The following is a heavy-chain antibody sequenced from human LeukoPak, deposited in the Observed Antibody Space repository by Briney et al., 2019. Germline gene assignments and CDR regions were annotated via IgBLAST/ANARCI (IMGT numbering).Heavy chain of an antibody. CDR3: ARGGGMRSWYDFDY. Sequence: GGSLRLSCAASGFTFSNYWMSWVRQAPGKGPEFMANIKEAGSEKYYVDSVKGRSTISRDNDKNSVHLQMNNLRAEDTAVYYCARGGGMRSWYDFDYWGQGILVTVSS. CDR1: GFTFSNYW. D-gene: IGHD6-13*01. J-gene: IGHJ4*02. V-gene: IGHV3-7*04. CDR2: IKEAGSEK.